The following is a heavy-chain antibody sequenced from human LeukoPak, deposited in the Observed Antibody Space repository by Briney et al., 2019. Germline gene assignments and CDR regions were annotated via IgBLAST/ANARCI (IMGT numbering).Heavy chain of an antibody. V-gene: IGHV4-39*01. D-gene: IGHD2-15*01. J-gene: IGHJ4*02. Sequence: GSLRLSCAASGFTFSNYAMSWVRQPPGKGLEWIGSIYYSGNTYYNPSLKSRVTISVDTSRNQFSLKLSSVTAADAAVYYCARTAGCSGGSCYGHPDYWGQGTLVTVSS. CDR1: GFTFSNYA. CDR3: ARTAGCSGGSCYGHPDY. CDR2: IYYSGNT.